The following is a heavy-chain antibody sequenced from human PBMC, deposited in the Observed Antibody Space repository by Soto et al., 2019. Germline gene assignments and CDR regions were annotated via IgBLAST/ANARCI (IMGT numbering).Heavy chain of an antibody. CDR1: GGFVRSDDHY. CDR3: ARLNTGPNHRDNAFDY. Sequence: SEPLSLTCAVSGGFVRSDDHYWGWIRQPPGRGLEWIGSILYTGSSYYNPSLKSRVSMSVDTSRNLFSLNLTSVTAADTARDYCARLNTGPNHRDNAFDYRDQGTQLTASS. J-gene: IGHJ4*02. V-gene: IGHV4-39*02. D-gene: IGHD2-8*02. CDR2: ILYTGSS.